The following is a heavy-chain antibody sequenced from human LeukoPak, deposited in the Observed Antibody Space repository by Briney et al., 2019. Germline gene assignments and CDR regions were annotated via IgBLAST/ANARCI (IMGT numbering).Heavy chain of an antibody. Sequence: GGSLRLSCAASGFTFSSYAMSWVRQAPGKGLEWVSAISGSGGSTYYADSVKGRFTISRDNSKNTLYLQMNSLRAEDTAVYYCAKAPHSSSWAAYFDYWGQGTLVTVSS. CDR3: AKAPHSSSWAAYFDY. D-gene: IGHD6-13*01. V-gene: IGHV3-23*01. J-gene: IGHJ4*02. CDR1: GFTFSSYA. CDR2: ISGSGGST.